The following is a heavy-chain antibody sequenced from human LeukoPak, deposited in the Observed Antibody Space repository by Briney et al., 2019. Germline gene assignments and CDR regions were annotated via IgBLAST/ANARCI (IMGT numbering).Heavy chain of an antibody. J-gene: IGHJ4*02. V-gene: IGHV3-23*01. CDR1: GFTFSSYA. CDR3: AREYFNNLGFFEY. Sequence: PGGSLRLSCAASGFTFSSYAMSWVRQAPGKGLEWVSGISGSGDSTYYADSVKGRFTISRDNSKNTLYLQMNSLRAEDTAVYYCAREYFNNLGFFEYWGQGTLVTVSS. CDR2: ISGSGDST. D-gene: IGHD2-8*01.